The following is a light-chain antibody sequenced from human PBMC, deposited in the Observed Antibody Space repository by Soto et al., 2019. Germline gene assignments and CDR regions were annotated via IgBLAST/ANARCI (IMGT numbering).Light chain of an antibody. CDR1: QRVSTY. J-gene: IGKJ2*01. V-gene: IGKV3-11*01. Sequence: EIVLTQSPATLSLSPGERATLSCRASQRVSTYLAGFQQKPGQAPRLLIYDASNRATGIPARFSGSGSGTDFTLTISSLEPEDFAVYYCQQRSNWPYTFGQGTKLEIK. CDR2: DAS. CDR3: QQRSNWPYT.